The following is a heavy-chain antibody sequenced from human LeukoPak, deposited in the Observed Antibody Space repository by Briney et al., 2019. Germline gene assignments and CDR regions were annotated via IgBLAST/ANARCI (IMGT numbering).Heavy chain of an antibody. CDR3: ARGLYDYEPYYYMDV. CDR2: ISAYSGNT. Sequence: EASVTVSYNSSVHTFTIYGIRWVRQAPGQGREWMGWISAYSGNTNYAQKLQGRVTMTTDTSTSTAYMELRSLRSDDTAVYYCARGLYDYEPYYYMDVWGKGTTDTVSS. J-gene: IGHJ6*03. CDR1: VHTFTIYG. D-gene: IGHD4-17*01. V-gene: IGHV1-18*01.